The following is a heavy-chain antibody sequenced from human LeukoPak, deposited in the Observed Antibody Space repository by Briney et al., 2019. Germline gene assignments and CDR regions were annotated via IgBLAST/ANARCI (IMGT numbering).Heavy chain of an antibody. CDR2: ISPYNGNT. CDR1: CYNFTNYG. Sequence: ASVKVSCKASCYNFTNYGISWVPQAPGQGLEWLAWISPYNGNTYSAQTFQGRVTVTAGTSTSTAFMELRSLKSDNTAVYYCTTTVLDCWKGVCYNYWGQGTLVTVSS. V-gene: IGHV1-18*01. J-gene: IGHJ4*02. D-gene: IGHD2-8*01. CDR3: TTTVLDCWKGVCYNY.